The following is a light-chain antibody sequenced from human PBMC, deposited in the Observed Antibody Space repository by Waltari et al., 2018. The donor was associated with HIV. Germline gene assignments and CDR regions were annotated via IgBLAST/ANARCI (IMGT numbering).Light chain of an antibody. CDR1: QILLHSSNNKNS. CDR3: HQYSSSPWT. V-gene: IGKV4-1*01. J-gene: IGKJ1*01. CDR2: WAA. Sequence: DILMTQSPDSLAVSLGERATIPCKSSQILLHSSNNKNSLAWYQHRPGQPPKLLIYWAATRESGVPDRFTGSGSGTDFTLTINSLQAEDVAVYYCHQYSSSPWTFGQGTKVEIK.